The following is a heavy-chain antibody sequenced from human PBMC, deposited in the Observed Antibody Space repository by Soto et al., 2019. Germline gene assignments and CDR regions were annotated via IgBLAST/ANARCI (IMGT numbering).Heavy chain of an antibody. CDR1: GYTFTSYG. J-gene: IGHJ5*02. Sequence: ASVKVSCKASGYTFTSYGISWVRQAPGQGLEWMGWISAYNCNTNYAQKLQGRVTMTTDTSTSTAYMELRSLRSDDTAVYYCARDGDDYRNSAGWFDPWGQGTLVTVSS. D-gene: IGHD4-4*01. V-gene: IGHV1-18*01. CDR2: ISAYNCNT. CDR3: ARDGDDYRNSAGWFDP.